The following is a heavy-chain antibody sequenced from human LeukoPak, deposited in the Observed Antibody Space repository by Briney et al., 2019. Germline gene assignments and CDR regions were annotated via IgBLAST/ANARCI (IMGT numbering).Heavy chain of an antibody. J-gene: IGHJ4*02. Sequence: PGGFLRLSCAASGFTFSNHWMHWVRQAPGKGLMWVSRINRGGSRTDYADSVKGRFTISRDDAKNTLYLQLNSLRAEDTAVYFCARGGSDTAMAHDYWGQGTLVTVSS. V-gene: IGHV3-74*01. D-gene: IGHD5-18*01. CDR2: INRGGSRT. CDR1: GFTFSNHW. CDR3: ARGGSDTAMAHDY.